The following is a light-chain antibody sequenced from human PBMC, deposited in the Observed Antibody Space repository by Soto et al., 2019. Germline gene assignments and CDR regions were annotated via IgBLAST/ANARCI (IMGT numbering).Light chain of an antibody. Sequence: QSVLTQPASVSGSTGQSITISCTGTSSDVGTYNLVSWYQQHPGKAPKLMISEGSERPSGVSNRFSGSKSGNTASLTIFGLQAEYEADYYCCSFAGGNSRVFGGGTKLTVL. V-gene: IGLV2-23*01. CDR3: CSFAGGNSRV. CDR2: EGS. J-gene: IGLJ3*02. CDR1: SSDVGTYNL.